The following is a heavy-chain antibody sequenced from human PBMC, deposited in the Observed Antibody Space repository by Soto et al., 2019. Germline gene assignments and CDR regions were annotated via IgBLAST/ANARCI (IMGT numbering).Heavy chain of an antibody. CDR2: ISGSGGST. D-gene: IGHD5-18*01. J-gene: IGHJ3*02. CDR1: GFTFSSYA. V-gene: IGHV3-23*01. CDR3: AKDPEYTASTSHQSFDI. Sequence: GGSLRLSCAASGFTFSSYAMSWVRQAPGKGLEWVSAISGSGGSTYYADSVKGRFTISRDNSKNTLYLQMNGLRAEETAVYYCAKDPEYTASTSHQSFDIWGQGTMVTVSS.